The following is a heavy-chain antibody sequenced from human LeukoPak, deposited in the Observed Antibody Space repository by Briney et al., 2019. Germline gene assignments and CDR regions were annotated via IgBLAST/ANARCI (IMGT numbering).Heavy chain of an antibody. CDR3: TMNYYYDMDV. J-gene: IGHJ6*03. CDR2: IIPSFITA. Sequence: GPSVKVSCKSSGGSFNNLPISWVRQAPGQGLEWLGGIIPSFITAHYSHKFQGRVTITADESTGTAYIHLTSLKSDDTAVYYCTMNYYYDMDVWGNGTTVTVSS. CDR1: GGSFNNLP. V-gene: IGHV1-69*01. D-gene: IGHD3-10*01.